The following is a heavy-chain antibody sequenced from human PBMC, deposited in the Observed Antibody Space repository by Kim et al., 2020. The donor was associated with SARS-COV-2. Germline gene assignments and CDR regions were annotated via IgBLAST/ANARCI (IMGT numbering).Heavy chain of an antibody. CDR3: ASQYSSSSIDY. CDR1: GGSFSGYY. J-gene: IGHJ4*02. V-gene: IGHV4-34*01. CDR2: INHSGST. D-gene: IGHD6-6*01. Sequence: SETLSLTCAVYGGSFSGYYWSWIRQPPGKGLEWIGEINHSGSTNYNPSLKSRVTISVDTSKNQFSLKLSSVTAADTAVYYCASQYSSSSIDYWGQGTLVTVSS.